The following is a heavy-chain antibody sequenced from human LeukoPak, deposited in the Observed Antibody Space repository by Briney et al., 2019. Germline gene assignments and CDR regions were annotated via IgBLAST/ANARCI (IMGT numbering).Heavy chain of an antibody. J-gene: IGHJ5*02. CDR1: GGTFSSYA. CDR2: IIPIFGTA. Sequence: GSSVKVSCKASGGTFSSYAISWVRQAPGQGLEWMGGIIPIFGTANYAQKFQGRVTITTDESTSTAYMELSSLRSEDTAVYYCASETSGYDFWSGYYARSWFDPWGQGTLVTVSS. CDR3: ASETSGYDFWSGYYARSWFDP. D-gene: IGHD3-3*01. V-gene: IGHV1-69*05.